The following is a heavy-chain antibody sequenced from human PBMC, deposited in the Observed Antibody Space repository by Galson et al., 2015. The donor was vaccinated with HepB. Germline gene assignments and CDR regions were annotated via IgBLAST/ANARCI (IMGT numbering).Heavy chain of an antibody. J-gene: IGHJ4*02. CDR1: GFAFSSVA. CDR3: AKLAGDYVWGNHRRDLDY. Sequence: SLRLSCAASGFAFSSVAMTWFRHIPGKGLEWVSAIIGSGDGTYYADSVKGRFTISRDNSNNTLYLQMNNLRAEDTAIYFCAKLAGDYVWGNHRRDLDYWGQGTLVTVSS. CDR2: IIGSGDGT. V-gene: IGHV3-23*01. D-gene: IGHD3-16*02.